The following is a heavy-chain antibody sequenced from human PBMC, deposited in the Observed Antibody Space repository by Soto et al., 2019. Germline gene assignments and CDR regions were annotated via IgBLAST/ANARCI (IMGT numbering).Heavy chain of an antibody. V-gene: IGHV1-18*01. J-gene: IGHJ6*02. CDR3: AIRLVPSVYYGMDV. CDR2: ISPYRGNT. Sequence: QVQLVQSGAEVKKPGASVKVSCKASGYTFINYGISWVRRAPGQGLEWMGWISPYRGNTNYAQKFQGRVTMTSDTSTTTAYMELRSLRSDDTGVYYCAIRLVPSVYYGMDVWGQGTTVTVSS. D-gene: IGHD2-2*01. CDR1: GYTFINYG.